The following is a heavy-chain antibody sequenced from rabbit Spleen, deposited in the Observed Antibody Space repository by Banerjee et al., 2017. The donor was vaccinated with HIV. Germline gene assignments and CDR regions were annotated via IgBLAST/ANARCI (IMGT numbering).Heavy chain of an antibody. CDR1: GFSFNSDY. D-gene: IGHD8-1*01. CDR3: ARDTGSSFSTYGMDL. J-gene: IGHJ6*01. V-gene: IGHV1S40*01. Sequence: QSLEESGGGLVKPGASLTLTCTASGFSFNSDYMCWVRQAPGKGLEWIACIYGGWSESTYYASWAKGRFTVSKTSSTTVTLQLHSLTAADTATYFCARDTGSSFSTYGMDLWGPGTLVTVS. CDR2: IYGGWSEST.